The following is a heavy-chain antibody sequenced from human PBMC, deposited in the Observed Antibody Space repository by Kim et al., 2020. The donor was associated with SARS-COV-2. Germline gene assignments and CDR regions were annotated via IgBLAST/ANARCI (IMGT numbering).Heavy chain of an antibody. V-gene: IGHV3-73*01. CDR3: TRVLGINSACWCAFD. CDR1: DFTFSDSA. Sequence: GGSLRLSCAASDFTFSDSAMNWVRQAPGKGLEWVGRIRSKSNSYATAYAAPVKGRFTISRDDSKNTVYLQMNSLKTEDTAVYYCTRVLGINSACWCAFD. D-gene: IGHD1-1*01. J-gene: IGHJ3*01. CDR2: IRSKSNSYAT.